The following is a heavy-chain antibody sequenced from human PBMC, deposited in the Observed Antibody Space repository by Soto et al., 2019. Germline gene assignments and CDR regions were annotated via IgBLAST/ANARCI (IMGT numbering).Heavy chain of an antibody. D-gene: IGHD2-15*01. CDR3: ARPTYCSGGSCYSYYFDY. J-gene: IGHJ4*02. V-gene: IGHV3-30-3*01. CDR2: ISYDGSNK. CDR1: GFTFSSYA. Sequence: GGSLRLSCAASGFTFSSYAMHWVRQAPGKGLEWVAVISYDGSNKYYADSVKGRFTISRDNSKNTLYLQMNSLRAEDTAVYYCARPTYCSGGSCYSYYFDYWGQGTLVTVSS.